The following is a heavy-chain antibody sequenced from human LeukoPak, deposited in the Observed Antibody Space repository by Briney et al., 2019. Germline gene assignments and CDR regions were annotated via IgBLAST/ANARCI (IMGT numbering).Heavy chain of an antibody. CDR1: GFSLSTSGVG. D-gene: IGHD3-10*01. V-gene: IGHV2-5*02. J-gene: IGHJ5*02. Sequence: ESGPALVKPTQTLXLTCTFSGFSLSTSGVGVGWIRQPPGKALQWLALIYWDDEKYYSPSLKSRLSISRDTSRNQVVLTMTNMDPLDTATYFCAHSYYFGSRSYYNVWFAPWGLGTLVTVSS. CDR2: IYWDDEK. CDR3: AHSYYFGSRSYYNVWFAP.